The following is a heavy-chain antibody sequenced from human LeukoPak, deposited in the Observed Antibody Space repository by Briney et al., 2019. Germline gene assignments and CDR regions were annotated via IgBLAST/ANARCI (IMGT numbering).Heavy chain of an antibody. CDR3: AKDHYSLYHYDSSGYYRENYFDY. J-gene: IGHJ4*02. CDR2: ISGSGGST. D-gene: IGHD3-22*01. Sequence: GGSLRLSCAASGFTFSSYAMSWVRQAPGKGLEWVSAISGSGGSTYYADSVKGRFTISRDNSKNTLYLQMNSLRAEDTAVYYCAKDHYSLYHYDSSGYYRENYFDYWGQGTLVTVSS. CDR1: GFTFSSYA. V-gene: IGHV3-23*01.